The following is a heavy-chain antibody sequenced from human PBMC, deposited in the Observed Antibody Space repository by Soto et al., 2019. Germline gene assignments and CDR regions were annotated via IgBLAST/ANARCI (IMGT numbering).Heavy chain of an antibody. Sequence: SETLSLTCTVSGGSISSYYWSWIRQPPGKGLEWIGYIYYSGSTNYNPSLKSRVTISVDTSKNQFSLKLSSVTAADTAVYYCARQRDDILTGYYNPSTGFDPWGQGTLVTVSS. CDR3: ARQRDDILTGYYNPSTGFDP. CDR2: IYYSGST. J-gene: IGHJ5*02. V-gene: IGHV4-59*08. D-gene: IGHD3-9*01. CDR1: GGSISSYY.